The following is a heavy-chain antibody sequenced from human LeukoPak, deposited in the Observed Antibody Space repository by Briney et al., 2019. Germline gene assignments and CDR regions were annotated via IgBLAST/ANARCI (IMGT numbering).Heavy chain of an antibody. J-gene: IGHJ6*04. Sequence: SETLSLTCAVYVGSFSGYYWSWVRQPPGKGLEWIGEINHSGSTNYNSSLKSRVTISVDTPKSQFSLKLTSVTAADTAVYYCARGAPWGSIYNYYVMDVWDKGTTVTVSS. CDR2: INHSGST. D-gene: IGHD3-16*01. CDR3: ARGAPWGSIYNYYVMDV. V-gene: IGHV4-34*01. CDR1: VGSFSGYY.